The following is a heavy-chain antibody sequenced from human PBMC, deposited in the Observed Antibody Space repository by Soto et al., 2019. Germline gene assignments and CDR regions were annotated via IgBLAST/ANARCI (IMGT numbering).Heavy chain of an antibody. CDR2: ISAHNGDT. J-gene: IGHJ4*02. CDR1: GYTFNYYG. CDR3: ARDWSRYFDSSGLMWFY. V-gene: IGHV1-18*04. Sequence: ASLKISCKASGYTFNYYGISWVRQAPGQGLEWVGWISAHNGDTKYAQNLQGRLTLTTDTSTSTAYMELTSLTSDDTAVYYCARDWSRYFDSSGLMWFYWGQGTSVT. D-gene: IGHD3-22*01.